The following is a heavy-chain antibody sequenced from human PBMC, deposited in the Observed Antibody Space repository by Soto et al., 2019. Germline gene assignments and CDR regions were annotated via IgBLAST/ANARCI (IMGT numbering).Heavy chain of an antibody. Sequence: PSETLSLTCTVSGGSVSSGSYYWTWIRQPPGKGLEWIGYIYYSGSTNYNPSLKSRVTISLDTSKNQFSLKLSSVTAADTAVYYCARDKAAAGTDDAFDIWGQGTMVTVS. CDR1: GGSVSSGSYY. J-gene: IGHJ3*02. V-gene: IGHV4-61*01. D-gene: IGHD6-13*01. CDR3: ARDKAAAGTDDAFDI. CDR2: IYYSGST.